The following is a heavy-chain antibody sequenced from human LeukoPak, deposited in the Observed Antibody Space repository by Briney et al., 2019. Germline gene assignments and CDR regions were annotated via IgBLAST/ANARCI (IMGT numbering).Heavy chain of an antibody. CDR2: FDPEDGEA. Sequence: GASVKVSCKVSGYTLTELSMHWVRQAPGKGLEWMGGFDPEDGEAIYAQKFQGRVTMTTDTSTSTAYMELRSLRSDDTAVYYCARDTTVTRNWFDPWGQGTLVTVSS. CDR1: GYTLTELS. J-gene: IGHJ5*02. CDR3: ARDTTVTRNWFDP. D-gene: IGHD4-17*01. V-gene: IGHV1-24*01.